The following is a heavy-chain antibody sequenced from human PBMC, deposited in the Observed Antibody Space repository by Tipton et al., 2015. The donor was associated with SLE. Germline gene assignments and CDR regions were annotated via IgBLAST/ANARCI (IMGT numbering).Heavy chain of an antibody. V-gene: IGHV1-46*01. CDR2: INPSGGST. CDR1: GYTFTSYY. J-gene: IGHJ4*02. Sequence: QVQLVQSGAEVKKPGASVKVSCKASGYTFTSYYMHWVRQAPGQGLEWMGIINPSGGSTSYAQKFQGRVTMTRDTSTSTVYMELSSLRSEDTAVYYCAREMAHFYDSSGFDYWGRGTLVTVSS. D-gene: IGHD3-22*01. CDR3: AREMAHFYDSSGFDY.